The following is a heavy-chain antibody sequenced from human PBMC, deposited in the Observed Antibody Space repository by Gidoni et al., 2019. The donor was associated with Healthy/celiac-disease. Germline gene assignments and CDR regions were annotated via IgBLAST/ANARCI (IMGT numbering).Heavy chain of an antibody. CDR2: IKQDGSEK. CDR3: ARDDGFVDSSGYWQYYYYGMDV. J-gene: IGHJ6*02. CDR1: RFTFSSYW. D-gene: IGHD3-22*01. Sequence: EVQLVESGGGLVQPGGSLRLSCAASRFTFSSYWMSWVRQAQGKGLEWVANIKQDGSEKYYVDSVKGRFTISRDNAKNSLYLKMNSLRAEDTAVYYCARDDGFVDSSGYWQYYYYGMDVWGQGTTVTVSS. V-gene: IGHV3-7*01.